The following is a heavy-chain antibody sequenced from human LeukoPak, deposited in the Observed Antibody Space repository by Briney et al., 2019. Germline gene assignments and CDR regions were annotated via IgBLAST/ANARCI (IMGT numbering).Heavy chain of an antibody. D-gene: IGHD3-3*01. CDR1: GYSISSGYY. CDR3: ARRGFLEWLYNH. J-gene: IGHJ5*02. CDR2: IYHSGST. V-gene: IGHV4-38-2*01. Sequence: SETLSLTCAVSGYSISSGYYWGWIRQPPGKGLEWIGSIYHSGSTYYNPSLKSRVTISVDTSKNQFSLKLSSVTAADTAVYYCARRGFLEWLYNHWGQGTLVTVSS.